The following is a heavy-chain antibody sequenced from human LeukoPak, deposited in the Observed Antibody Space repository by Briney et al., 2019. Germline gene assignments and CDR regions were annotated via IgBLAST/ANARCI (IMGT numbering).Heavy chain of an antibody. J-gene: IGHJ4*02. CDR1: GFTVSSNY. CDR2: IYSGGST. D-gene: IGHD3-22*01. CDR3: ASTYYYDSSRYTPFDY. V-gene: IGHV3-53*01. Sequence: PGGSLRLSCAASGFTVSSNYMSWVRQAPGKGLEWVSVIYSGGSTYYADSVKGRFTISRDNSKNTLYLQMNSLRAEDTAVYYCASTYYYDSSRYTPFDYWGQGTLVTVSS.